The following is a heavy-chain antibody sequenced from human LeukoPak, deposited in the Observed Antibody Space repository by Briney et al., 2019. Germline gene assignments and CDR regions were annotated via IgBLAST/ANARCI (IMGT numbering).Heavy chain of an antibody. Sequence: GGSLRLSCAASGFTFSSYWMHWVRQAPGKGLVWVSRINSDGSSTSYADSVKGRFTISRDNAKNTLYLQMNSLRAEDTAVYYCAGGTDITMVRGVIVYWGQGTLVTVSS. J-gene: IGHJ4*02. CDR2: INSDGSST. V-gene: IGHV3-74*01. D-gene: IGHD3-10*01. CDR1: GFTFSSYW. CDR3: AGGTDITMVRGVIVY.